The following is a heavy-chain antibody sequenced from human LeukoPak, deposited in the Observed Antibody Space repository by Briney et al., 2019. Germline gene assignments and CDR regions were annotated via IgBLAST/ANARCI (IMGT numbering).Heavy chain of an antibody. CDR1: GFTVSSNY. Sequence: GGSLRLSCAASGFTVSSNYMSWVRQAPGKGLEWVSVIYSGGSTYYADSVKGRFTISRDNSKNTLYLQMNSLRAEDTAVYYCARALSVLRFLEWLPHNNAFDIWGQGTMVTVSS. V-gene: IGHV3-66*01. D-gene: IGHD3-3*01. CDR3: ARALSVLRFLEWLPHNNAFDI. CDR2: IYSGGST. J-gene: IGHJ3*02.